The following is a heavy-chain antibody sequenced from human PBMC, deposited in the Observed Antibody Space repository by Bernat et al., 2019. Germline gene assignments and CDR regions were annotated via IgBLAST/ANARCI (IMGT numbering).Heavy chain of an antibody. J-gene: IGHJ4*02. CDR3: ARETTVNYFDY. CDR2: IWYDGSNK. Sequence: QVQLVESGGGVAQPGRSLRLSCAASGFTFSSYGMHWVRQAPGKGLEWVAVIWYDGSNKYYTDSVKGRFTISRDNSKNTLYLQMNSLRAEDTAVYYCARETTVNYFDYWGQGTLVTVSS. D-gene: IGHD4-11*01. CDR1: GFTFSSYG. V-gene: IGHV3-33*01.